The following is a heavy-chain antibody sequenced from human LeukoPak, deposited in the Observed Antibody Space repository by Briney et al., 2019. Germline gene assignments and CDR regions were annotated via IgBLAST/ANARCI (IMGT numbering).Heavy chain of an antibody. V-gene: IGHV1-69*04. CDR1: GGTFSSYA. D-gene: IGHD6-13*01. Sequence: RASVKVSCKASGGTFSSYAISWVRQAPGQGLEWMGRIIPILGIANYAQKFQGRVTITADKSTSTAYMELSSLRSEDTAVYYCARDWGQQLPRGDFDYWGQGTLVTVSS. J-gene: IGHJ4*02. CDR3: ARDWGQQLPRGDFDY. CDR2: IIPILGIA.